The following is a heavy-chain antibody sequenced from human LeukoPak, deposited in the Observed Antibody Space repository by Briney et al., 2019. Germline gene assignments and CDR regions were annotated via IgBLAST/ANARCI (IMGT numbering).Heavy chain of an antibody. CDR2: IYPGSDRL. J-gene: IGHJ4*02. Sequence: GGSLRLSCAASGFIFSNYAMSWVRQAPGKGLEWVSAIYPGSDRLYYADSVKGRFTISRDNSKNTVYLQMDSLRADDTAVYFCAKVRDVMQWLEHIDSWGQGILVTVSS. V-gene: IGHV3-23*01. CDR3: AKVRDVMQWLEHIDS. D-gene: IGHD6-19*01. CDR1: GFIFSNYA.